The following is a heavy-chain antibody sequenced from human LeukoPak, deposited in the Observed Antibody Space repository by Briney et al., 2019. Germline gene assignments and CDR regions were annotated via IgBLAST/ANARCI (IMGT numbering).Heavy chain of an antibody. CDR1: GGSISSGGYY. CDR3: ARDRADYFDY. V-gene: IGHV4-31*03. Sequence: SETLSLTCTVSGGSISSGGYYWNWIRQHPGKGLEWIEYIHYSGSTYYNPSLRGRVTISVDTSKNHFSLKLSSLTAADTAVYYCARDRADYFDYWGQGTLVTVSS. CDR2: IHYSGST. J-gene: IGHJ4*02.